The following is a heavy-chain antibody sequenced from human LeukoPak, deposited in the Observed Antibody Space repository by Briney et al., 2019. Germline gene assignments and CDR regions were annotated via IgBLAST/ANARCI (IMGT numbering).Heavy chain of an antibody. CDR2: IRYDGSNK. CDR3: AKDGSSWYVDAFDI. D-gene: IGHD6-13*01. J-gene: IGHJ3*02. Sequence: GGSLRLSCAASGFTFSSYGMHWVRQAPGKGLEWVAFIRYDGSNKYYADSVKGRFTISRDNSKNTLYLQMNSLRAEDTAVYYCAKDGSSWYVDAFDIRGQGTMVTVSS. V-gene: IGHV3-30*02. CDR1: GFTFSSYG.